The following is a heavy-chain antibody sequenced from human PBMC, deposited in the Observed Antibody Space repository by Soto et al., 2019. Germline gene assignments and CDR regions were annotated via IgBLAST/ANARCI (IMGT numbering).Heavy chain of an antibody. CDR3: ARDTGPNGYNYYYFGMDV. CDR2: VIPIFGTA. CDR1: GGTFSSYA. V-gene: IGHV1-69*06. D-gene: IGHD5-18*01. J-gene: IGHJ6*02. Sequence: SVKVSCKASGGTFSSYAISWVRQAPGQGLEWMGGVIPIFGTANYAQKFQGRVTITADKSTSTAYMELSSLRSEDTAVYYCARDTGPNGYNYYYFGMDVWGQGTTVTVSS.